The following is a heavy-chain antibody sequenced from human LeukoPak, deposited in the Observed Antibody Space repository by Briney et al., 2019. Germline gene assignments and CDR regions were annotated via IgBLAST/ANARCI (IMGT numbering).Heavy chain of an antibody. J-gene: IGHJ5*02. Sequence: SETLSLTRTVSGGSISSYYWSWIRQPPGKGLEWIGYIYYSGSTNYNPSLKSRVTISVDTSKNQFSLKLSSVTAADTAVYYCARAIVVVPAAIGNWFDPWGQGTLVTVSS. CDR2: IYYSGST. D-gene: IGHD2-2*02. CDR1: GGSISSYY. V-gene: IGHV4-59*01. CDR3: ARAIVVVPAAIGNWFDP.